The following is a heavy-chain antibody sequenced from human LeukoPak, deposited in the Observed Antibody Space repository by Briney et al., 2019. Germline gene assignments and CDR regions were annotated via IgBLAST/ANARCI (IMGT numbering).Heavy chain of an antibody. V-gene: IGHV3-30*03. CDR3: ARRRYYDYTGFFDY. J-gene: IGHJ4*02. D-gene: IGHD3-22*01. Sequence: GGSLRLSCAASGFTFSSYGMHWVRQAPGKGLEWVAVISYDRSNKYYADSVKGRFTISRDNSKNTLYLQMNSLRAEDTAVYYCARRRYYDYTGFFDYWGQGTLVTVSS. CDR2: ISYDRSNK. CDR1: GFTFSSYG.